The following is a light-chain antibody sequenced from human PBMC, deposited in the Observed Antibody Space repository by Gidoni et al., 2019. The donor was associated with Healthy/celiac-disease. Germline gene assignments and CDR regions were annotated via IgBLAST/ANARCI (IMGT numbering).Light chain of an antibody. J-gene: IGKJ2*01. V-gene: IGKV3-11*01. CDR3: QQRSNWPPMYT. CDR2: DAS. CDR1: QSVSSY. Sequence: EIVLTQSPATLSLSPGERATLSCRTSQSVSSYLAWYQQKPGQAPRLLSYDASNRATGIPARFSGSGSGTDFTLTISSLEPEDVAVYYCQQRSNWPPMYTFDPGDQA.